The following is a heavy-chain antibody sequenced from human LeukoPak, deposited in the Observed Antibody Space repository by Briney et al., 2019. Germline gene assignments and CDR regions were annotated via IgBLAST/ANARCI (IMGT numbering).Heavy chain of an antibody. V-gene: IGHV4-39*01. CDR1: GGSIRPNTNYWGWNSSNY. D-gene: IGHD4-4*01. CDR2: IHYSGPT. CDR3: ARQRDTVSVGAFDI. Sequence: PSETLSLTCTVSGGSIRPNTNYWGWNSSNYWGWIRQPPGKGLEWIGSIHYSGPTYYHASRQSRLTISVDASKSQFSLKVTSVTATDTALYYCARQRDTVSVGAFDIWGEGTMVTVSS. J-gene: IGHJ3*02.